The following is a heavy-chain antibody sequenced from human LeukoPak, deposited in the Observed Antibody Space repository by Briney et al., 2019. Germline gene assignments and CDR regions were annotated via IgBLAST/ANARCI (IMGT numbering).Heavy chain of an antibody. V-gene: IGHV1-46*01. CDR1: GYPLTSYY. J-gene: IGHJ4*02. D-gene: IGHD2-15*01. CDR3: ARSIYCSGGSCYWEGDY. Sequence: ASVKVSCKASGYPLTSYYMHWVRQAPGQGLEWMGLINPSDRSISYAQKFQGRVTMTRDTSTSTIYMELSGLRSEDTAVYYCARSIYCSGGSCYWEGDYWGQGTLVTVSS. CDR2: INPSDRSI.